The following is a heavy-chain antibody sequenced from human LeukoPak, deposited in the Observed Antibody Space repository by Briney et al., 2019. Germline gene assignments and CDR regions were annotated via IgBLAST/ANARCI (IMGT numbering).Heavy chain of an antibody. J-gene: IGHJ4*02. CDR2: MNPNSGNT. CDR1: GYTFTSYD. CDR3: ARHPSGYYLIDY. D-gene: IGHD3-22*01. V-gene: IGHV1-8*03. Sequence: ASVKVSCKASGYTFTSYDINWVRQATGQGLEWMRWMNPNSGNTGYAQKFQGRVTITRNTSISTAYMELSSLRSEDTAVYYCARHPSGYYLIDYWGQGTLVTVSS.